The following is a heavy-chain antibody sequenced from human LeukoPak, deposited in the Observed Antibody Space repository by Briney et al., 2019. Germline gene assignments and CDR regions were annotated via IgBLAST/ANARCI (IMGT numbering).Heavy chain of an antibody. CDR3: ATAQILYFAPNFDC. Sequence: PGGSLRLSCEATGFTFSNYAISWVRQIPGKGLEWVSGISGSGGSTYHADSVKGRFTISRDNSKNTLYLQMKSLRAEDTAIYYCATAQILYFAPNFDCWGQGTLATVSS. CDR1: GFTFSNYA. CDR2: ISGSGGST. J-gene: IGHJ4*02. V-gene: IGHV3-23*01. D-gene: IGHD3-9*01.